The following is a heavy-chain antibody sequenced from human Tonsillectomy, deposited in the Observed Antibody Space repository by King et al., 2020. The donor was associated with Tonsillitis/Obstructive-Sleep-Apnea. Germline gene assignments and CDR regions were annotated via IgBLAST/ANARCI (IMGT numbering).Heavy chain of an antibody. D-gene: IGHD3-3*01. CDR1: GFTFSSYA. J-gene: IGHJ4*02. V-gene: IGHV3-23*04. CDR3: AKGKRGITIFGVVTYFDY. Sequence: VQLVESGGGLVQPGGSLRLSCAASGFTFSSYAMSWVRQAPGKGLEWVSAISGSGGSTYYADSVKGRFTISRDNSKNTLYLQMNSLRAEDTAVYYCAKGKRGITIFGVVTYFDYWGQGTLVTVSS. CDR2: ISGSGGST.